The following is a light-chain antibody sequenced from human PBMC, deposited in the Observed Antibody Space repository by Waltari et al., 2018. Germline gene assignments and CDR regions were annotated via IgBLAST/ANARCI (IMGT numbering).Light chain of an antibody. CDR1: QGISSA. CDR2: DAS. V-gene: IGKV1-13*02. Sequence: AIQLTQSPSSLSASVGDRVTITCRANQGISSALAWYQQKPGKAPKLLIYDASSLESGVPSRFSGSGSGTDFTLTISSLQPEDFATYYCQQFNSYPWTFGQGTKVEIK. J-gene: IGKJ1*01. CDR3: QQFNSYPWT.